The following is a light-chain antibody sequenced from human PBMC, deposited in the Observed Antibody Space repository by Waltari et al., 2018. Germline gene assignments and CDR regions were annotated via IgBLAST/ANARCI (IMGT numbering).Light chain of an antibody. CDR3: QHYDPSSFFT. Sequence: EFVLTQSPGTLSLSPGERASLSCRASQTIRSSYLAWYQQKPGQSPRLLLYAASNRASGIPDRFGGSGSGTDFTLTISRLEPEDFAVYFCQHYDPSSFFTFVPGTRVEIK. CDR1: QTIRSSY. J-gene: IGKJ3*01. CDR2: AAS. V-gene: IGKV3-20*01.